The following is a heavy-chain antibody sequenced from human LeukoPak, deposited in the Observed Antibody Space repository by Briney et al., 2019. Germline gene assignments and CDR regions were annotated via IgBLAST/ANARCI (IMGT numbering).Heavy chain of an antibody. Sequence: GGSLRLSCAASGFTFSSYAMSWVRQAPGKGLEWVANIKQDGSEKYYVDSVKGRFTISRDNAKNSLYLQMNSLRAEDTAVYYCAKDMSGGDCPDYWGQGTLVTVSS. CDR1: GFTFSSYA. CDR3: AKDMSGGDCPDY. D-gene: IGHD2-21*02. CDR2: IKQDGSEK. J-gene: IGHJ4*02. V-gene: IGHV3-7*01.